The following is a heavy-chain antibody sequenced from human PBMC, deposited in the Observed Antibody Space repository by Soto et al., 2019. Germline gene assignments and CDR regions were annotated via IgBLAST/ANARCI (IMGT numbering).Heavy chain of an antibody. CDR2: ISYDGSNK. CDR3: AKVKDYGGNSGISH. V-gene: IGHV3-30*18. CDR1: GFTFSSYV. D-gene: IGHD4-17*01. J-gene: IGHJ4*02. Sequence: GGSLRLSCAASGFTFSSYVMHWVRKAPGKGLEWVAVISYDGSNKYYADSVKGRFTISRDNSKNTLYLQMNSLRAEDTAVYYCAKVKDYGGNSGISHWGQGTLVTVSS.